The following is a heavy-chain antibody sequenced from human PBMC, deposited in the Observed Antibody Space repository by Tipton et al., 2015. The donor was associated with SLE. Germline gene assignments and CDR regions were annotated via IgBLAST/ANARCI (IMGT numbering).Heavy chain of an antibody. J-gene: IGHJ4*02. CDR3: ARRYGDYDGFDY. D-gene: IGHD4-17*01. CDR2: IYHDGRT. Sequence: TLSLTCAVSDYSISSGYYWGWIRQPPGKGLEWIGSIYHDGRTYYNPSLKSRVTISIDTSKNQFSLKLSSVTAADTAVYYCARRYGDYDGFDYWGQGTLVTVSS. V-gene: IGHV4-38-2*01. CDR1: DYSISSGYY.